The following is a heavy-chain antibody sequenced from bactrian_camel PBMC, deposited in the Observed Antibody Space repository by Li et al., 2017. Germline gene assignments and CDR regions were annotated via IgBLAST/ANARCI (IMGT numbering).Heavy chain of an antibody. CDR1: GYTLPMN. CDR3: AATRQRWCPIHDANGYNL. J-gene: IGHJ4*01. D-gene: IGHD3*01. Sequence: HVQLVESGGGSVQAGESLRLSCLASGYTLPMNMGWFRQFPGAEREGVAMIDSDGSTKYIDSVKGRFTISRDNAKNTLYLQMNSLKPEDSGTYYCAATRQRWCPIHDANGYNLWGQGTQVTVS. CDR2: IDSDGST. V-gene: IGHV3S53*01.